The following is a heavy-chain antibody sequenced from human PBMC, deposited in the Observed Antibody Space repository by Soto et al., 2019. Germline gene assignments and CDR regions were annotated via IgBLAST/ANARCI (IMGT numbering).Heavy chain of an antibody. CDR2: INPSGDTT. V-gene: IGHV1-46*01. Sequence: ASVKVSCKASGYTFSSYYMHWVRQAPGQGLEWTAVINPSGDTTTYAQKFQGRVTMTRDTSTSTLFMELSSLRSEDTAVYFCARDWEFGYWGQGTLVTVSS. CDR1: GYTFSSYY. D-gene: IGHD1-26*01. CDR3: ARDWEFGY. J-gene: IGHJ4*02.